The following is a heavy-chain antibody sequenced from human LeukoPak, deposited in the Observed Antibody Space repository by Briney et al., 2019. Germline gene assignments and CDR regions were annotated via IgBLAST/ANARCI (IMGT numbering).Heavy chain of an antibody. Sequence: GGSLRLSCAASGFTFSIYAMSWVRQAPRKGLEWVSTISRSGDSTYYADSVKGRFTISRDNSKNTLYLQMNSLRAEDTAIYYCAKMAAFDHWGQGTLVTVSS. CDR2: ISRSGDST. D-gene: IGHD5-24*01. CDR1: GFTFSIYA. J-gene: IGHJ4*02. CDR3: AKMAAFDH. V-gene: IGHV3-23*01.